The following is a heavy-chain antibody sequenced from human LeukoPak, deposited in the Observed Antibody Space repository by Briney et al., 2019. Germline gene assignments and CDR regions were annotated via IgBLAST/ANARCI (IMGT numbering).Heavy chain of an antibody. CDR2: INSDGSST. CDR1: GFTFSSNW. Sequence: GRSLRLSCAASGFTFSSNWMHWVRQAPGKGLVWVSRINSDGSSTSYADPVKGRFTISRDNAKNTLDLQMNSLRAEDTAVYYCARGSIAAALFDCWGQGTLVTVSS. D-gene: IGHD6-13*01. CDR3: ARGSIAAALFDC. V-gene: IGHV3-74*01. J-gene: IGHJ4*02.